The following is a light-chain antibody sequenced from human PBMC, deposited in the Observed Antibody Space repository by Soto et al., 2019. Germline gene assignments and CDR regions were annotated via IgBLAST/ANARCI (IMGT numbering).Light chain of an antibody. Sequence: IVSTPAPATLSVSPGERATLSCRASQSVSSNLAWYQQKPGQAPRLLIYGASSRATGTPDRFSGSGSDTEFTLIISRLEPEDFAVYYCHHYGSTLLPFGGGTKV. CDR1: QSVSSN. V-gene: IGKV3-20*01. CDR3: HHYGSTLLP. J-gene: IGKJ4*01. CDR2: GAS.